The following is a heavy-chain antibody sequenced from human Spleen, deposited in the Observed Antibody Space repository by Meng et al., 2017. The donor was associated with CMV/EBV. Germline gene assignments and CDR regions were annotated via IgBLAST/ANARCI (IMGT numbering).Heavy chain of an antibody. Sequence: SETLSLTCTVSGDSISSYYWNWLRQTPRKGLEWIGYISHGASSSYSPSLKSRVSISVDTSKNQFSLQLNSVTPEDTAVYYCARDRRLKTDYGMDVWGQGTTVTVSS. V-gene: IGHV4-59*12. J-gene: IGHJ6*02. CDR1: GDSISSYY. D-gene: IGHD6-25*01. CDR2: ISHGASS. CDR3: ARDRRLKTDYGMDV.